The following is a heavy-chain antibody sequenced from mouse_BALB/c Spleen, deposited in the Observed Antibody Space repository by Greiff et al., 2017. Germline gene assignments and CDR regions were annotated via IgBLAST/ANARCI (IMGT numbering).Heavy chain of an antibody. CDR3: ASPRITTVVAVYYAMDY. Sequence: EVQVVESGGGLVKPGGSLKLSCAASGFTFSSYAMSWVRQTPEKRLEWVATISSGGSYTYYPDSVKGRFTISRDNAKNTLYLQMSSLRSEDTAMYYCASPRITTVVAVYYAMDYWGQGTSVTVSS. V-gene: IGHV5-9-3*01. J-gene: IGHJ4*01. D-gene: IGHD1-1*01. CDR2: ISSGGSYT. CDR1: GFTFSSYA.